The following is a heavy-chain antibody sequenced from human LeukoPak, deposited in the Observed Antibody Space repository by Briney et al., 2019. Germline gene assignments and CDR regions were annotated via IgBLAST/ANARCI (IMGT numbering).Heavy chain of an antibody. Sequence: SETLSLTCTVSGGSISSSSYYWGWIRQPPGKGLEWIGSIYYSGSTYYNPSLKSRVTISVDTSKNQFSLKLSSVTAADTAAYYCARLEGLGYCSSTSCPGNWFDPWGQGTLVTVSS. J-gene: IGHJ5*02. CDR2: IYYSGST. V-gene: IGHV4-39*01. CDR3: ARLEGLGYCSSTSCPGNWFDP. CDR1: GGSISSSSYY. D-gene: IGHD2-2*01.